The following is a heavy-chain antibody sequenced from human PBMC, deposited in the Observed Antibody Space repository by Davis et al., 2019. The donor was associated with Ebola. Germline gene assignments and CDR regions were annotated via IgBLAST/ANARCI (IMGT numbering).Heavy chain of an antibody. J-gene: IGHJ4*02. Sequence: GESLKTPCKGPGYSFTTYWIGRVRQLPGKGLEWIRIIYLGDSDTRHSPPFQVQVTISADKSISTAYLQWSSLKASDTAMYYCARLRPVDTALVGDYWGQGTLVTVSS. CDR2: IYLGDSDT. CDR1: GYSFTTYW. CDR3: ARLRPVDTALVGDY. V-gene: IGHV5-51*01. D-gene: IGHD5-18*01.